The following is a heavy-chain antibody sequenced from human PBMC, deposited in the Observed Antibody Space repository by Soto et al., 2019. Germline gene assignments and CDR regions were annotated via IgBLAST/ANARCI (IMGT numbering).Heavy chain of an antibody. V-gene: IGHV1-2*04. D-gene: IGHD3-3*01. Sequence: QVQLVQSGAEVKKPGASVKVSCKASGYTFTGYYMHWVRQAPGQGLEWMGWINPNSGGTNYAQKFQGWVTMTRDTSISTAYMELSRLRSDDTAVYYCARDLSRREVFSHPYYDFWSGYDPGWFDPWGQGTLVTVSS. CDR1: GYTFTGYY. CDR2: INPNSGGT. CDR3: ARDLSRREVFSHPYYDFWSGYDPGWFDP. J-gene: IGHJ5*02.